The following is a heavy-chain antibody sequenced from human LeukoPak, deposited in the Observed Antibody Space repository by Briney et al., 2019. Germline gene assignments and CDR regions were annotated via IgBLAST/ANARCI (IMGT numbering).Heavy chain of an antibody. J-gene: IGHJ3*02. Sequence: PGGSLRLSCSAPGFTLRNYPMHRVRQAPGKGLGRVEVISYNDGSNKSYADSVKGRFAISRDNSKNTLYTQMNSLRAEDTAVYYCASTSDYGDFHDAFHIWGQGTMVTVSS. CDR3: ASTSDYGDFHDAFHI. V-gene: IGHV3-30*09. CDR2: ISYNDGSNK. CDR1: GFTLRNYP. D-gene: IGHD4-17*01.